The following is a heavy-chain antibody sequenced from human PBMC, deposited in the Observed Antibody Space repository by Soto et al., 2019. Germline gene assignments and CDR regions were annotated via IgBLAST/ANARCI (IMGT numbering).Heavy chain of an antibody. CDR2: TYFRSKWTT. J-gene: IGHJ4*02. CDR3: AKASGGAYNWYYFDY. D-gene: IGHD1-1*01. CDR1: VDSVSTNTAA. Sequence: SQTLSLPCVISVDSVSTNTAAWTWIRQSPSRGLEWLGRTYFRSKWTTDYSVSVAGRITISADTSKNQVSLHLTSLTPEDTAVYSCAKASGGAYNWYYFDYWGQGTQVTVSS. V-gene: IGHV6-1*01.